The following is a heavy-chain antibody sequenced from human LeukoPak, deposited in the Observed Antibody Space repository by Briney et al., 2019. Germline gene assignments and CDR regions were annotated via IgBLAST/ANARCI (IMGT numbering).Heavy chain of an antibody. CDR1: GGSISSYY. V-gene: IGHV4-59*01. CDR3: SRGSWYYYDSSVEFFDY. Sequence: PSETLSLTCTVSGGSISSYYWSWIRQPPGKGLEWIGYIYYSGSTNYNPSLKSRVTISVDTSKNQVSLKLSSVTAADTAVYYCSRGSWYYYDSSVEFFDYWGQGTLVTVSS. CDR2: IYYSGST. D-gene: IGHD3-22*01. J-gene: IGHJ4*02.